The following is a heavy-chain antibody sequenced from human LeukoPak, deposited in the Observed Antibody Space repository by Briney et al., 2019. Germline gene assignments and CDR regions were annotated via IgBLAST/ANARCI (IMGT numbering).Heavy chain of an antibody. Sequence: GGSLRLSCAASGFTFSSYAMSWVRQAPGKGLEWVSAISGSGGSTYYADSVKGRFTISRDNSKNTLYLQMNSLRAEDTAVYYCARESMVRGVTYYFDYWGQGTLVTVSS. CDR1: GFTFSSYA. J-gene: IGHJ4*02. V-gene: IGHV3-23*01. D-gene: IGHD3-10*01. CDR3: ARESMVRGVTYYFDY. CDR2: ISGSGGST.